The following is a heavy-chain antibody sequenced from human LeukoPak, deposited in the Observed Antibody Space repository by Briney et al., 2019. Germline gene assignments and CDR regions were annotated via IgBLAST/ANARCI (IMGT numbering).Heavy chain of an antibody. J-gene: IGHJ4*02. CDR2: ISGSGGST. V-gene: IGHV3-23*01. D-gene: IGHD3-22*01. CDR3: YIPYYDTSAYKGY. Sequence: GGSLRLSCAASGFTFSSYAMTWVRQAPGKGLEWVSAISGSGGSTYYADSVKGRFTISRDNSKNPLYLQMNSLRAEDTAVYYCYIPYYDTSAYKGYWGQGTLVTVSS. CDR1: GFTFSSYA.